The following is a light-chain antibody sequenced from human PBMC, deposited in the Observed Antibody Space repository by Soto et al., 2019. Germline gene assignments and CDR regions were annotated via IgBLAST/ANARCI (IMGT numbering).Light chain of an antibody. Sequence: QSVLTQPPSASGTPGQRVTISCSGSNSNIGSNTVNWYQQVPGTAPKLLIYSNNQRPSGVPDRFSGSKSGTSASLAISGLQSEDEADYSCAAWDDSLNGWVFGGGTKVTVL. CDR3: AAWDDSLNGWV. CDR1: NSNIGSNT. V-gene: IGLV1-44*01. CDR2: SNN. J-gene: IGLJ3*02.